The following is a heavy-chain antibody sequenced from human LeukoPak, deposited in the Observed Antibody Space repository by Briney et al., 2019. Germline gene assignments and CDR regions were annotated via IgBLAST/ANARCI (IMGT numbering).Heavy chain of an antibody. CDR3: ARADVPAAVYYYGMDV. CDR2: ISAYNGNT. J-gene: IGHJ6*02. Sequence: ASVKVSCKASGYTFTSYGISWVRQAPGQGPEWMGWISAYNGNTNYAQKLQGRVTMTTDTSTSTAYMELRSLRSEDTAVYYCARADVPAAVYYYGMDVWGQGTTVTVSS. D-gene: IGHD2-2*01. CDR1: GYTFTSYG. V-gene: IGHV1-18*01.